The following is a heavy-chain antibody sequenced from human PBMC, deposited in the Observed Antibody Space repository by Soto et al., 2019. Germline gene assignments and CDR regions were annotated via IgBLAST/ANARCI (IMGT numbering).Heavy chain of an antibody. J-gene: IGHJ4*02. Sequence: GPSVKASCNASRYTFTGYYMHWVRQAPGQGLEWMGWINPNSGGTNYAQKFQGWVTMTRDTSISTAYMELSRMRSDDTAVYYCARDARGDEAPMDYWGQGTLVTVSS. CDR1: RYTFTGYY. CDR3: ARDARGDEAPMDY. D-gene: IGHD3-10*01. CDR2: INPNSGGT. V-gene: IGHV1-2*04.